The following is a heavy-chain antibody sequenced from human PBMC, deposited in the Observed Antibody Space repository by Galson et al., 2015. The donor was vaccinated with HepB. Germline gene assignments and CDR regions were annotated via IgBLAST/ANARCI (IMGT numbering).Heavy chain of an antibody. CDR3: AKCTSSASCYTPVDY. J-gene: IGHJ4*02. CDR2: ITGSGDST. V-gene: IGHV3-23*01. Sequence: SLRLSCAASGFTVSSDYMSWVRQAPGKGLEWVSAITGSGDSTYSADSVKGRFTISRDNSKNTLYLQMNSLRAEDTAVYYCAKCTSSASCYTPVDYWGQGTLVTVSS. D-gene: IGHD2-2*02. CDR1: GFTVSSDY.